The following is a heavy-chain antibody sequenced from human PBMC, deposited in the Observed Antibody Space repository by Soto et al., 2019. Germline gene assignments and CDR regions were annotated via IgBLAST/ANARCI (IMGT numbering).Heavy chain of an antibody. CDR3: VTNSGNY. V-gene: IGHV3-23*01. J-gene: IGHJ4*02. D-gene: IGHD3-10*01. CDR2: SGGSDLST. Sequence: KGLEWVSASGGSDLSTHYVDSVKGRFNISRDSSKHTLYLQMNSLSAENTAVYYWVTNSGNYWGQGSLVTGSS.